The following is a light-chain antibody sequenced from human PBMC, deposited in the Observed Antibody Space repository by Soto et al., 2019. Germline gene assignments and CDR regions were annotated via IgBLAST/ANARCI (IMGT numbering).Light chain of an antibody. Sequence: QSVLTQPPSVCEAPGQRVTISCTGSSSNIGAGYEAHWYQQVPGTAPKLLIYENNNLPSGVPDRFSGSKSGTSASLAITGLQAEDEAEYYCQSYDSSLSGYVFGTGTKLTVL. V-gene: IGLV1-40*01. CDR1: SSNIGAGYE. CDR2: ENN. J-gene: IGLJ1*01. CDR3: QSYDSSLSGYV.